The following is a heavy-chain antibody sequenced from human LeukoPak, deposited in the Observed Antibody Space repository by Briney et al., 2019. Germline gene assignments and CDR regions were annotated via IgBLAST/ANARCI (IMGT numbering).Heavy chain of an antibody. CDR3: ARGGIRGYSAFDNLDF. CDR2: VYHSGST. CDR1: GGSIRSYY. Sequence: SETLSLTCIVSGGSIRSYYWSWIRQSPGKGLEWIGYVYHSGSTNYNPSLKSRVSMSVDTSKNQFSLTLTSVTVADTAFYYCARGGIRGYSAFDNLDFWGLGTHVTVSS. J-gene: IGHJ4*02. V-gene: IGHV4-59*01. D-gene: IGHD5-12*01.